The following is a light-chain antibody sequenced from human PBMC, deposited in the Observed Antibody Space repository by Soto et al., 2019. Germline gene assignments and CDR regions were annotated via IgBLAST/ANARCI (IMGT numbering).Light chain of an antibody. J-gene: IGKJ4*01. CDR1: LDIRSY. CDR3: QQLDRYPFT. V-gene: IGKV1-9*01. CDR2: AAS. Sequence: DIQLTQSPSFLSASVGERAAITCRASLDIRSYLAWYQQKPGRAPKLLIYAASTLQSGVPSRFSGSGSGTEFTLTISSLQPEDFASYYCQQLDRYPFTFGGGTKVDIK.